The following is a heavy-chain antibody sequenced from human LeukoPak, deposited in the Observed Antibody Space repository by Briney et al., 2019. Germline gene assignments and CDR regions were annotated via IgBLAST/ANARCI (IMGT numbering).Heavy chain of an antibody. CDR3: AKEEGYYYDNVEYFQH. V-gene: IGHV3-30-3*01. CDR1: GFTFSSYA. J-gene: IGHJ1*01. CDR2: ISYDGSNK. Sequence: PGGSLRLSCAASGFTFSSYAMHWVRQAPGKGLEWVAVISYDGSNKYYADSVKGRFTFSRDNSKNTLYLQMNSLRAEDTAVYYCAKEEGYYYDNVEYFQHWGQGTLVTVSS. D-gene: IGHD3-22*01.